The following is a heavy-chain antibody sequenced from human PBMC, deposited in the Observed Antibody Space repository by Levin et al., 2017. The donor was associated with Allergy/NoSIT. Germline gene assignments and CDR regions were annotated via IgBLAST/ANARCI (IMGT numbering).Heavy chain of an antibody. D-gene: IGHD5-18*01. V-gene: IGHV4-30-2*01. CDR3: ARVAGYSSRYYFDD. J-gene: IGHJ4*02. CDR1: GGSISSGGYS. Sequence: SETLSLTCAVSGGSISSGGYSWSWIRQPPGKGLEWIGNIYLSGSTYYNPSLKSRVTITEDRSKNQFSLNLSSVTAADTAVYYCARVAGYSSRYYFDDWGQGTLVAVTS. CDR2: IYLSGST.